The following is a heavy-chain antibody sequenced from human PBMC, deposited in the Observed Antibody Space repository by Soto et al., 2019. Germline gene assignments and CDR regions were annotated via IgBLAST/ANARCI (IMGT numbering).Heavy chain of an antibody. D-gene: IGHD6-19*01. J-gene: IGHJ4*02. CDR2: ISSSGDTG. CDR3: ARDRGAVVGQYFDY. Sequence: QVQLVESGGGLVKPGGSLRLSCAASGFTFSAYYMSWIRQAPGKGLEWISYISSSGDTGNYADSVKGRFTVSRDNAKNSLYLQINSLRAEYTAVYYCARDRGAVVGQYFDYWGQGTLVTVSS. V-gene: IGHV3-11*01. CDR1: GFTFSAYY.